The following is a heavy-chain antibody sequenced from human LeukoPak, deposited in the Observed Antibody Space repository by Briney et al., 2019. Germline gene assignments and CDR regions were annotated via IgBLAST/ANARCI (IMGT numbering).Heavy chain of an antibody. J-gene: IGHJ5*02. D-gene: IGHD5-12*01. V-gene: IGHV4-34*01. Sequence: SETLSLTCAVYGGSFSGYYWSWIRQPPGKGLEWIGEINHSGSTNYNPSLKSRVTISVDTSKNQFSLKLSSVTAADTAVYYCASFPLSGYDDWFDPWGQGTLVTVSS. CDR3: ASFPLSGYDDWFDP. CDR2: INHSGST. CDR1: GGSFSGYY.